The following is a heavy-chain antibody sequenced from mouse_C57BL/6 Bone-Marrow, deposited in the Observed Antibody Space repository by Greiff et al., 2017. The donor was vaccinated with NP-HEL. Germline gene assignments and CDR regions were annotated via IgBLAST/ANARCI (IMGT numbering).Heavy chain of an antibody. CDR1: GYAFSSSW. CDR3: ASSITTVVANFDY. D-gene: IGHD1-1*01. J-gene: IGHJ2*01. V-gene: IGHV1-82*01. Sequence: QVQLQQSGPELVKPGASVKISCKASGYAFSSSWMNWVKQRPGKGLEWIGRIYPGDGDTNYNGKFKGKATLTAEQPSSTAYMQLSSLQSEDSAVYFCASSITTVVANFDYWGQGTTLTVSS. CDR2: IYPGDGDT.